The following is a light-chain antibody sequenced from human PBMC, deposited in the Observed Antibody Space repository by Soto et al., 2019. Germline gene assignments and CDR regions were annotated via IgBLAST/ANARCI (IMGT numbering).Light chain of an antibody. V-gene: IGKV1-5*01. CDR1: QTISSS. CDR2: DAS. J-gene: IGKJ2*01. CDR3: QQHNDYTAVT. Sequence: DIQMTQSPSTLSASVGDRVTITCRASQTISSSLAWYQHKPGKAPKLIIFDASTLQTGFPSRFSGGGFGTEFTLTITGLQPDDFATYYCQQHNDYTAVTFGQGTKLEIK.